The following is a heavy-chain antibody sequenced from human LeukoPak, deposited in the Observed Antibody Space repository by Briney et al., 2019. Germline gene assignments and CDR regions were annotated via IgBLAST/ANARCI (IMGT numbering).Heavy chain of an antibody. J-gene: IGHJ5*02. D-gene: IGHD6-13*01. CDR3: ERHREQLVRSLVGLWFDA. V-gene: IGHV3-33*01. Sequence: GGSVRVSCAASGFTFSSYGMHWVRQAPGKGLEWVAVIWYEGSNKYYADYVKGRFTIPRDDSKHTLYLQMNSLTAEDTAVYYCERHREQLVRSLVGLWFDAWGRPTQVTDSS. CDR1: GFTFSSYG. CDR2: IWYEGSNK.